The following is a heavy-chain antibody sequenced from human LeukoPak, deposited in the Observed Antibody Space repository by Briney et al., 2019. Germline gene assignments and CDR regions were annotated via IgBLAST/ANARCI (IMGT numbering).Heavy chain of an antibody. CDR2: IYYSGST. Sequence: ASETLSLTCTVSGGSISSHYWSWIRQSPGKGLEWIGYIYYSGSTNYNPSLKSRVTISVDTSKNQFSLKLSSVTAADTAVYYCARDLEMEGWFDPWAREPWSPSPQ. CDR1: GGSISSHY. V-gene: IGHV4-59*11. CDR3: ARDLEMEGWFDP. D-gene: IGHD5-24*01. J-gene: IGHJ5*02.